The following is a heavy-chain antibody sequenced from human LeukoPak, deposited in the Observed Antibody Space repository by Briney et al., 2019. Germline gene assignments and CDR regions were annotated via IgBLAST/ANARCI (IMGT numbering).Heavy chain of an antibody. CDR3: ARGSLGYLVPFQH. J-gene: IGHJ1*01. CDR2: IYYSGST. D-gene: IGHD6-6*01. Sequence: ETLSLTCTVSGGSISSYYWSWIRQPPGKGLEWIGYIYYSGSTNYNPSLKSRVTISVDTSKNQFSLKLSSVTAADTAVYYCARGSLGYLVPFQHWGQGTLVTVSS. V-gene: IGHV4-59*01. CDR1: GGSISSYY.